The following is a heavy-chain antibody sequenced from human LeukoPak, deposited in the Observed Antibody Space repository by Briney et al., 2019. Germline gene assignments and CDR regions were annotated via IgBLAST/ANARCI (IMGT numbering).Heavy chain of an antibody. CDR1: GGTFSSYA. D-gene: IGHD3-22*01. J-gene: IGHJ4*02. Sequence: ASVKVSCKASGGTFSSYAIRWVRQAPGQGLEWMGRFIPIFGTANYAQKFQGRVTITTDESTSTAYMELSSLRSEDTAVYYCAVPDSSGYYPFDYWGQGTLVTVSS. CDR3: AVPDSSGYYPFDY. V-gene: IGHV1-69*05. CDR2: FIPIFGTA.